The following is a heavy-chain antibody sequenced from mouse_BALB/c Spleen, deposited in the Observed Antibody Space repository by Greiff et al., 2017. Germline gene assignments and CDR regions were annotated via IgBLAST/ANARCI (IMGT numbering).Heavy chain of an antibody. Sequence: VQLQQSGPELVKPGASVKISCKASGYSFTGYYMHWVKQSPENSLEWIGEINPSTGGTSYNQKFKGKATLTVDKSSSTAYMQLKSLTSQESAVYYCTRILYDGYPWFAYWGQGTLVTVSA. CDR2: INPSTGGT. V-gene: IGHV1-42*01. J-gene: IGHJ3*01. D-gene: IGHD2-3*01. CDR3: TRILYDGYPWFAY. CDR1: GYSFTGYY.